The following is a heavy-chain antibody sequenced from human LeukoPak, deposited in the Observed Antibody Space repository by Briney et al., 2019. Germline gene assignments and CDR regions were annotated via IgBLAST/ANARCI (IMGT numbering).Heavy chain of an antibody. CDR3: ARVPGYTVTTYYFDY. Sequence: GGSLRLSCAASGFTFSSYWMSWVRQAPGKGLEWVANIKQDGSEKYYVDSVKGRFTISRDNAKNSLYLQMNSLRAEDTAVYYCARVPGYTVTTYYFDYWGQGTLVTVSS. J-gene: IGHJ4*02. D-gene: IGHD4-11*01. V-gene: IGHV3-7*01. CDR2: IKQDGSEK. CDR1: GFTFSSYW.